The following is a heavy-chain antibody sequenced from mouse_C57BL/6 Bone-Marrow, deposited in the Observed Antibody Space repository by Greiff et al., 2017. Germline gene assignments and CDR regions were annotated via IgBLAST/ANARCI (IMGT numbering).Heavy chain of an antibody. D-gene: IGHD2-2*01. CDR2: ISNGGGST. Sequence: EVQVVESGGGLVQPGGSLKLSCAASGFTFSDYYMYWVRQTPEKRLEWVAYISNGGGSTYYPDTVKGRFTISRDNAKNTLYLQMSRLKSEDTAMYYCARQGLYWYFDVLGTGTTVTGSS. V-gene: IGHV5-12*01. CDR1: GFTFSDYY. CDR3: ARQGLYWYFDV. J-gene: IGHJ1*03.